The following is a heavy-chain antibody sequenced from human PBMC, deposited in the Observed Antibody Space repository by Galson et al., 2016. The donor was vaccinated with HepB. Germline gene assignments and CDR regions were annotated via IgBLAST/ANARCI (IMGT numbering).Heavy chain of an antibody. CDR1: GYTFFNYY. V-gene: IGHV1-46*01. CDR3: ARLGGTLTGYDNFGNLRGYFDF. Sequence: SVKVSCKASGYTFFNYYTHWVRQAPGQGLEWMAMINPSSGSTIYAREFQGKISVTRDTASVPSDTSTGTVHLFLSSLRHEDTAVYYCARLGGTLTGYDNFGNLRGYFDFWGRGSLVTVSS. J-gene: IGHJ2*01. CDR2: INPSSGST. D-gene: IGHD3-9*01.